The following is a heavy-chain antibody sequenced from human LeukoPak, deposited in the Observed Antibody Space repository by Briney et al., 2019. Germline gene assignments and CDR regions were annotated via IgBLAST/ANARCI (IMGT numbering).Heavy chain of an antibody. D-gene: IGHD1-26*01. CDR2: ISTSGGAI. CDR1: GFTFSDYY. CDR3: ARVKGSYSVDY. V-gene: IGHV3-11*01. Sequence: GGSLRLSCAASGFTFSDYYMSWIRQAPGKGLEWVSYISTSGGAIYYADSVKGRFTISRDNAQNSLYLQMNSLRAEDTAVYYCARVKGSYSVDYWGRGTLVTVSS. J-gene: IGHJ4*02.